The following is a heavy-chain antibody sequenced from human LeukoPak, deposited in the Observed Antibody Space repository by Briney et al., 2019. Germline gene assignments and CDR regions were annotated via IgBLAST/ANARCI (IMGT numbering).Heavy chain of an antibody. Sequence: SETLSLTCTVSGYSISSGYYWGWIRQPPGKGLEWIGSIYYSGSTYYNPSLKSRVTISVDTSKNQFSLKLSSVTAADTAVYYCASHQAQGYCSSTSCYDRWGQGTLVTVSS. D-gene: IGHD2-2*01. CDR2: IYYSGST. CDR3: ASHQAQGYCSSTSCYDR. CDR1: GYSISSGYY. V-gene: IGHV4-38-2*02. J-gene: IGHJ4*02.